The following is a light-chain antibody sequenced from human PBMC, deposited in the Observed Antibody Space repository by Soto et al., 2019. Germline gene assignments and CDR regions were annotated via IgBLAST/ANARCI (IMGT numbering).Light chain of an antibody. CDR3: QQYHRYST. Sequence: DIQMTQAPSTISASVGDRVTITCRASQSINAWLAWYQQKPGKAPKLLIYEVSTLDSGVPSRFSGRASGTEFTLTISSLESDDFATYYCQQYHRYSTFGQGTRVDIK. CDR2: EVS. J-gene: IGKJ1*01. CDR1: QSINAW. V-gene: IGKV1-5*01.